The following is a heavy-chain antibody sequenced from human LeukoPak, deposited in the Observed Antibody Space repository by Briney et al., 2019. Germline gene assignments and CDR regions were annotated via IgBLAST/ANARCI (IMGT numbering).Heavy chain of an antibody. D-gene: IGHD2-21*02. CDR1: GGSFSGYY. Sequence: SETLSLTCAVYGGSFSGYYWSWLRQPPGKGLEWIGEINHSGSTNYNPSLKSRVTISVDTSKNQFSLKLSSVTAADTAVYYCASEDAYCGGDCYPYWGQGTLVTVSS. CDR2: INHSGST. CDR3: ASEDAYCGGDCYPY. V-gene: IGHV4-34*01. J-gene: IGHJ4*02.